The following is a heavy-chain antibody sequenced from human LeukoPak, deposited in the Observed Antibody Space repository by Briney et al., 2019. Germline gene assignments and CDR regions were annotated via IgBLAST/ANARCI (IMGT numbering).Heavy chain of an antibody. CDR3: ASLVAGFDAFDI. V-gene: IGHV4-39*01. D-gene: IGHD6-19*01. CDR2: IYYSGST. CDR1: GGSISSSSYY. Sequence: SETLSLTCTVSGGSISSSSYYWGWIRQPPGKGLEWIGSIYYSGSTYYNPSLKSRVTISVDTSKNQFSLKLSSVTAADTAMYYCASLVAGFDAFDIWGQGTMVTVSS. J-gene: IGHJ3*02.